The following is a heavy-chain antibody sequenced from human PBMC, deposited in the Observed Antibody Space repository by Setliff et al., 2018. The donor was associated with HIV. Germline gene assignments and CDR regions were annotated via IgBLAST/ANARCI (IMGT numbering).Heavy chain of an antibody. Sequence: KPSETLSLTCTVSGGSISSGGYYWSWIRQQPGKGLEWIGYIYYSGSTYYNPSLKSRVTISVDTSKNQFSLKLSSVTAADTAVCYCARGYPVSYYYYMDVWGKGTTVTVSS. J-gene: IGHJ6*03. CDR1: GGSISSGGYY. CDR2: IYYSGST. V-gene: IGHV4-31*03. CDR3: ARGYPVSYYYYMDV. D-gene: IGHD3-16*02.